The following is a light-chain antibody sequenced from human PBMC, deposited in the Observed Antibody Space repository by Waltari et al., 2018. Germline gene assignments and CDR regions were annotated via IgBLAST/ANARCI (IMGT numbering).Light chain of an antibody. Sequence: QSVLTQPPSASGTPGQRVSIPCSGSSSNIGSNPVNWYQQVPGTAPKFLIYSNNQRPSGVPDRFSGSKSGTSASLAISGLQSEDEADYYCAAWDDSLNGYVFGPGTKVTVL. V-gene: IGLV1-44*01. J-gene: IGLJ1*01. CDR1: SSNIGSNP. CDR2: SNN. CDR3: AAWDDSLNGYV.